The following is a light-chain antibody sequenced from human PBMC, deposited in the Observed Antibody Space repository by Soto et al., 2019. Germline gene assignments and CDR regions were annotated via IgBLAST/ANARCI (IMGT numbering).Light chain of an antibody. J-gene: IGLJ3*02. CDR1: SSDVGSYKF. CDR3: CSYAGSSTWV. V-gene: IGLV2-23*02. CDR2: EVS. Sequence: QSALTQPASVSGFPGQSITISCTGTSSDVGSYKFVSWYQQHPGKAPKLMIFEVSKRPSGVSNRFSGSKSGNTASLTISGLQAEDEADYYCCSYAGSSTWVFGGGTKVTVL.